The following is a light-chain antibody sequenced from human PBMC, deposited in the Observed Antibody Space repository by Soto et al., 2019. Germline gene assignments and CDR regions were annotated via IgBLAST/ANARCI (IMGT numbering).Light chain of an antibody. V-gene: IGKV3-15*01. Sequence: EVVMTQSPATLSVSLGERATLSCRASRSISSKLAWYQQNPGQSPRLLIYDASTRATGIPARFSGSGSGTEFTLTISSLQSEDVAVYYCQQYYDWYTFGQGTKLEIK. CDR3: QQYYDWYT. J-gene: IGKJ2*01. CDR1: RSISSK. CDR2: DAS.